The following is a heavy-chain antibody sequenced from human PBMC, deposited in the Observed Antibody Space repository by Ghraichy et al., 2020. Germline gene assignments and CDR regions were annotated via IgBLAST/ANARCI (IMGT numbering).Heavy chain of an antibody. V-gene: IGHV4-59*01. Sequence: SETLSLTCTVSGGSIRSYYWSWIRQPPGKGLVWIGYIFHSGSTSYNPSLKSRVTISVDTSKNQFSLKLNSVTAADTAVYYCARDYGSGRYEYWGQGTLVTVSS. CDR1: GGSIRSYY. D-gene: IGHD3-10*01. CDR3: ARDYGSGRYEY. J-gene: IGHJ4*02. CDR2: IFHSGST.